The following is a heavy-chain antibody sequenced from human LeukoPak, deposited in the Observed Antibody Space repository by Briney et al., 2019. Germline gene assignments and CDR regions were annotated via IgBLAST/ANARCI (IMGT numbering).Heavy chain of an antibody. Sequence: SETLSLTCTVSGDSISHYYWSWIRQPPGKGLEWIGYVYYSECTNYNAYPKSRVTISLDTSKTQFSLTLNSVTAADTGVYCCTRDRTTNDYWGQGTLVTVSS. D-gene: IGHD1-14*01. V-gene: IGHV4-59*01. CDR2: VYYSECT. CDR1: GDSISHYY. CDR3: TRDRTTNDY. J-gene: IGHJ4*02.